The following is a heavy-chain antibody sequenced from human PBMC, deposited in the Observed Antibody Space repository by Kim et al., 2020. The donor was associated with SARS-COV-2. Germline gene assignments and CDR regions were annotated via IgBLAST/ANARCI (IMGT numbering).Heavy chain of an antibody. Sequence: GGSLRLSCRVSGFIFSTYAMTWVRQAPGKGLEWVSTISGSGEHTYYADSVKGRFIISRDNSQSTVFLQGDSLRAEDTAVYYCVKDVDDTSGFYYADGLDVWGQGTRVTVS. V-gene: IGHV3-23*01. J-gene: IGHJ3*01. CDR1: GFIFSTYA. D-gene: IGHD3-22*01. CDR2: ISGSGEHT. CDR3: VKDVDDTSGFYYADGLDV.